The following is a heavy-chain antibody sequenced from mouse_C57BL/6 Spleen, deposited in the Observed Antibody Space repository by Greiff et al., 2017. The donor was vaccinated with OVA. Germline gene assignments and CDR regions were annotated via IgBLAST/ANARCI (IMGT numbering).Heavy chain of an antibody. V-gene: IGHV1-59*01. CDR1: GYTFTSYW. J-gene: IGHJ1*03. CDR3: ARRGIYYGNWYFDV. Sequence: QVQLQQPGAELVRPGTSVKLSCKASGYTFTSYWMHWVKQRPGQGLEWIGVIDPSDSYTNYNQKFKGKATLTVDTSSSTAYMQLSSLTSEDSAVYYCARRGIYYGNWYFDVWGTGTTVTVSS. CDR2: IDPSDSYT. D-gene: IGHD2-1*01.